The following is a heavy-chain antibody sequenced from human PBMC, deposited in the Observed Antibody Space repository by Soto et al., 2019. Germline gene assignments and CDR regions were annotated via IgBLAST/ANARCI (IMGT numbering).Heavy chain of an antibody. D-gene: IGHD3-10*01. V-gene: IGHV3-64D*06. J-gene: IGHJ4*02. CDR2: ISSNGGST. Sequence: WGSLRLSCSASGFTFSSYAMHWVRQAPGKGLEYVSAISSNGGSTYYADSVKGRFTISRDNSKNTLYLQMSSLRAEDTAVYYCVKEGAGRRTQSLITNYFDDRGQGTLVTVYS. CDR3: VKEGAGRRTQSLITNYFDD. CDR1: GFTFSSYA.